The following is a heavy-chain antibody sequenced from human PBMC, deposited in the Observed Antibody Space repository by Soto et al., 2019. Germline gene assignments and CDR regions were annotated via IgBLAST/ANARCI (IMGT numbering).Heavy chain of an antibody. D-gene: IGHD3-9*01. CDR3: AKDMTALFLTRYYNVGLPAFDI. J-gene: IGHJ3*02. CDR2: ISWNSGSL. V-gene: IGHV3-9*01. Sequence: EVQLVESGGGLVQPGRSLRLSCAASGFTFDDYAMHWVRQAPGKGLEWVSGISWNSGSLGYADSVQGRFTISRDNAKHSLYLQMTSLRAEDTALYYCAKDMTALFLTRYYNVGLPAFDIWGQGTMVTVSS. CDR1: GFTFDDYA.